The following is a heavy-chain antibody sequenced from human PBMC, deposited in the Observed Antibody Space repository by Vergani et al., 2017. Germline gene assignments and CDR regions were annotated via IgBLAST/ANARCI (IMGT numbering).Heavy chain of an antibody. CDR1: GFTFSNAW. Sequence: EVQLVESGGGLVKPGGSLRLSCAASGFTFSNAWMSWVRQAPGKGLEWVGRVKSKTDGGTTDYAAPVKGRFTISRDDSKNTLYLPMNSLKTEDTAVYYCTTDPPLYCSGGSCYGGYWGQGTLVTVSS. CDR3: TTDPPLYCSGGSCYGGY. CDR2: VKSKTDGGTT. D-gene: IGHD2-15*01. V-gene: IGHV3-15*01. J-gene: IGHJ4*02.